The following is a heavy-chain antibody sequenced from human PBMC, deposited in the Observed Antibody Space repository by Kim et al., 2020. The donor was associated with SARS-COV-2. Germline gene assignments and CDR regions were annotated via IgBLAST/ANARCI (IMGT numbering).Heavy chain of an antibody. D-gene: IGHD1-26*01. V-gene: IGHV3-23*01. Sequence: GGSLRLSCAASGFTFSSYAMSWVRLAPGKGLDWVSTISGSGIYTYYADSVKGRFTISRDNSKNTLYLQMDSLRAEDTAVYFCAKDRPIRIVGASGPYFDYWGQGTLVTVSS. CDR2: ISGSGIYT. CDR1: GFTFSSYA. J-gene: IGHJ4*02. CDR3: AKDRPIRIVGASGPYFDY.